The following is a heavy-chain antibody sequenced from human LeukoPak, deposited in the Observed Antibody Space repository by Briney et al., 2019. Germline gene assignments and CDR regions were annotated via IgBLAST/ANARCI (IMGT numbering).Heavy chain of an antibody. CDR2: ISSSSTTI. Sequence: GGSLRLSCAASGFTISSYSMNWVRQAPGKGLEWVSYISSSSTTIYYADSVKGRFTISRDNAKNSLYLQMNSLRAEDTAVYYCARPYSSGWRAFDIWGQGTVVTVSS. CDR3: ARPYSSGWRAFDI. V-gene: IGHV3-48*01. J-gene: IGHJ3*02. D-gene: IGHD6-19*01. CDR1: GFTISSYS.